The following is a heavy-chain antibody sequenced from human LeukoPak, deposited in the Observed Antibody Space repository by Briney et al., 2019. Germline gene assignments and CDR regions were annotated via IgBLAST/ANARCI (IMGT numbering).Heavy chain of an antibody. CDR3: VRDLILVWTPGDDFDH. Sequence: GGSLRHSCAASGFTFGNYWMHWVRQAPGKGLEWVSRINERATIISYADSVKGRFTISRENARNTLYLQMNSLTAEDTAVYYCVRDLILVWTPGDDFDHWGQGTLGTVS. CDR1: GFTFGNYW. D-gene: IGHD3-16*01. J-gene: IGHJ4*02. V-gene: IGHV3-74*01. CDR2: INERATII.